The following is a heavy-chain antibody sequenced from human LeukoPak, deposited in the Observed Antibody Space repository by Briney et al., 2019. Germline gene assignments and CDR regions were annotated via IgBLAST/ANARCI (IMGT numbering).Heavy chain of an antibody. Sequence: PGGSLRLSCVASGFTFSSYAVSWFRQAPGKGLEWVSTAGRSGADTYYADSVGGRFTISKDSSKNTLQMNSLSAEDTAIYYCVKHSGGVYGNSDYWGQGILVTVSS. J-gene: IGHJ4*02. D-gene: IGHD1-1*01. V-gene: IGHV3-23*01. CDR1: GFTFSSYA. CDR2: AGRSGADT. CDR3: VKHSGGVYGNSDY.